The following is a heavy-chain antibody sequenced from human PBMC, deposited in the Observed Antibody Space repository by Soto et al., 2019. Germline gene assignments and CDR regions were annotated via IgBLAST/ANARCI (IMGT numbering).Heavy chain of an antibody. CDR1: GGSISSGSYY. J-gene: IGHJ5*02. CDR2: IYYSGST. Sequence: PSETLSLTCTVSGGSISSGSYYWSLILQPPGKGLEWIGYIYYSGSTNYNPSLKSRVTISVDTSKNQFSLKLSSVTAADTAVYYCAREVGSSSWYNWFDPWGQGTLVTVSS. CDR3: AREVGSSSWYNWFDP. V-gene: IGHV4-61*01. D-gene: IGHD6-13*01.